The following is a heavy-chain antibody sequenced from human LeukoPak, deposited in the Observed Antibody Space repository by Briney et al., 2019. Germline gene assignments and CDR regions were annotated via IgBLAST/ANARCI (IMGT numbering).Heavy chain of an antibody. D-gene: IGHD2-2*01. CDR1: GYTFTDYY. V-gene: IGHV1-2*02. CDR2: INPNSGAT. J-gene: IGHJ4*02. Sequence: ASVKVSCKASGYTFTDYYIHWVRQAPGQGLQWMGLINPNSGATNYAQKFQGRVTMTRDTSISTAYLEPSRLTSDDTAVYYCATEEEYCSGTSCNWSDDWGQGALVTVSS. CDR3: ATEEEYCSGTSCNWSDD.